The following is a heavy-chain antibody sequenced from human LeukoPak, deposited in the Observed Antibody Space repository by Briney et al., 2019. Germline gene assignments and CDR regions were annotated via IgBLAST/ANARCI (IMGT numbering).Heavy chain of an antibody. D-gene: IGHD4-11*01. CDR3: AKATVTLYYYYYGMDV. CDR2: ISGSGGST. Sequence: PGGSLRLSCAASGFTFSSYAMSWVRQAPGKGLEWVSAISGSGGSTYYADSVKGRFTISRDNSKNTLYLQMNSLRAEDTAVYYCAKATVTLYYYYYGMDVWGQGTTVTVSS. V-gene: IGHV3-23*01. J-gene: IGHJ6*02. CDR1: GFTFSSYA.